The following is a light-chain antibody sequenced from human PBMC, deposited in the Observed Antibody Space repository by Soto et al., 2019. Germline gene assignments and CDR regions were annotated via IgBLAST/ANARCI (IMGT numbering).Light chain of an antibody. CDR1: QSVSSSY. V-gene: IGKV3-20*01. Sequence: EIVLTQSPGTLPLSPGERATLSCRASQSVSSSYLVWYQQKPGQAPRPLIYGASTRATGIPDRFSGSGSGTDFTLTISRLEPEDFAVYYCQQYGSSPVTFGQGTKLQIK. CDR3: QQYGSSPVT. J-gene: IGKJ2*01. CDR2: GAS.